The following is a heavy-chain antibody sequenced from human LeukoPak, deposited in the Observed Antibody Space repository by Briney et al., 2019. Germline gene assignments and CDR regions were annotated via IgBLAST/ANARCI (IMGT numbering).Heavy chain of an antibody. CDR2: FDPEDGET. V-gene: IGHV1-24*01. CDR3: ATSYYYDSSGYYRSPDY. J-gene: IGHJ4*02. D-gene: IGHD3-22*01. CDR1: GYTLTELS. Sequence: GASVKVSCKVSGYTLTELSMHWVRQAPGKGLEWMGGFDPEDGETIYAQKFQGRVTMIEDTSTDTAYMELSSLRSEDTAVYYCATSYYYDSSGYYRSPDYWGQGTLVTVSS.